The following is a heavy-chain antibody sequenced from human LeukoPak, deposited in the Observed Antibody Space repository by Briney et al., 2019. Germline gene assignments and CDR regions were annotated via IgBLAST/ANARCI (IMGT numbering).Heavy chain of an antibody. Sequence: ASVKVSCKASGGTFSSYAISWVRQAPGQGLEWMGRIIPILGIANYAQKFQGRVTITADKSTSTAYMELSSLRSEDTAVYYCARAPRGGYLGAFDIWGQGTMVTVSS. CDR1: GGTFSSYA. V-gene: IGHV1-69*04. CDR3: ARAPRGGYLGAFDI. D-gene: IGHD3-10*01. CDR2: IIPILGIA. J-gene: IGHJ3*02.